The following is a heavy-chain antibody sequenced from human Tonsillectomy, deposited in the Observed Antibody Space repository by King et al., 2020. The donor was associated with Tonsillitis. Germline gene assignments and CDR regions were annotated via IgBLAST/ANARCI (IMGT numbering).Heavy chain of an antibody. CDR3: TTHLAGTLCY. J-gene: IGHJ4*02. V-gene: IGHV3-15*01. Sequence: VQLVESGGGLVKPGGSLRLSCTASGFTFSNAWMTWVRQAPGKGLEWVGRIKSKANGETTDYASPVKGRFTISRDDSKNTLYLQMNSLKTEDTAVYYCTTHLAGTLCYWGQGTLVIVSS. D-gene: IGHD3-10*01. CDR2: IKSKANGETT. CDR1: GFTFSNAW.